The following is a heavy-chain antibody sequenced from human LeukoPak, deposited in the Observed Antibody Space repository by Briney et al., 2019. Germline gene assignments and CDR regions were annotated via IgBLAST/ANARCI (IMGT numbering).Heavy chain of an antibody. CDR1: GGSISRYY. CDR2: ISYTGST. V-gene: IGHV4-59*08. J-gene: IGHJ4*02. Sequence: PSETLSLTCTVSGGSISRYYWSWIRQSPRKGLELIVYISYTGSTNYNPSLKGRVTMSVDTSKNQFSLKLSSVTAADTAVYYCARHQDSSDYPLDYWGQGTLVTVSS. CDR3: ARHQDSSDYPLDY. D-gene: IGHD4-11*01.